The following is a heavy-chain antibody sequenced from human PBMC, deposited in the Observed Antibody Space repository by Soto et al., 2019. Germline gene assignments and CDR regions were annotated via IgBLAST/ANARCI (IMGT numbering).Heavy chain of an antibody. V-gene: IGHV3-73*02. Sequence: VQLVQSGGGLVQPGGSLKLSCAASGFSISGSAIHWVRQASGKGLEWVGRIRSKANSYATAYAESVTGRFTISRSDSKNTAYLQLNRLKTEDTAVYFCSTRPKVEPTGDHWGQGTLVTVSS. J-gene: IGHJ4*02. CDR3: STRPKVEPTGDH. CDR2: IRSKANSYAT. D-gene: IGHD1-1*01. CDR1: GFSISGSA.